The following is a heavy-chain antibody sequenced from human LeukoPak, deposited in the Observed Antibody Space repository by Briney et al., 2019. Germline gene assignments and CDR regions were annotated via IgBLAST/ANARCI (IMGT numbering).Heavy chain of an antibody. V-gene: IGHV4-39*01. CDR1: GGSISSSSYY. Sequence: PSETLSLTCTVSGGSISSSSYYWGWIRQPPGKGLEWIGSIYYSGSTYYNPSLKSRVTISVDTSKNQFSLKLSSVTAAVTAVYYCASPEGSGSYSLFGYWGQGTLVTVSS. D-gene: IGHD1-26*01. CDR3: ASPEGSGSYSLFGY. J-gene: IGHJ4*02. CDR2: IYYSGST.